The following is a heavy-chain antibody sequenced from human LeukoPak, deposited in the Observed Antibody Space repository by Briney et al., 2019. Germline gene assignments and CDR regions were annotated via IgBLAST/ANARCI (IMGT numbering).Heavy chain of an antibody. CDR3: ARDRQRVYYDSSGYSY. D-gene: IGHD3-22*01. J-gene: IGHJ4*02. Sequence: AGGSLRLSCAASGFTFSDYYMSWIRQAPGKGLEWVSYISRSGSTIYYADSVKGRFTISRDNAKNSLYLQMNSLRAEDTAVYYCARDRQRVYYDSSGYSYWGQGTLVTVSS. CDR2: ISRSGSTI. V-gene: IGHV3-11*01. CDR1: GFTFSDYY.